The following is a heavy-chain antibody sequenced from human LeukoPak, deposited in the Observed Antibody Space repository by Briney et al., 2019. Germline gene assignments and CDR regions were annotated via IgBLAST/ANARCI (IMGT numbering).Heavy chain of an antibody. CDR2: IYYSGST. CDR1: GGSISSYY. D-gene: IGHD1-26*01. J-gene: IGHJ4*02. Sequence: SETLSLTCTVSGGSISSYYWSWIRQPPGKGLEWIGYIYYSGSTNYIPSLKSRVTISVDTSKNQFSLKLSSVTAADTAVYYCARGGFSGSYYYFDYWGQGTLVTISS. CDR3: ARGGFSGSYYYFDY. V-gene: IGHV4-59*01.